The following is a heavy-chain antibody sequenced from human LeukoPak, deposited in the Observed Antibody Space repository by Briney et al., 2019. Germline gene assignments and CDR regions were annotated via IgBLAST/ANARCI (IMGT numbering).Heavy chain of an antibody. J-gene: IGHJ4*02. CDR2: IRYSGNT. CDR3: ARDVTPVTL. V-gene: IGHV4-59*01. CDR1: GGSISTNF. D-gene: IGHD3-16*01. Sequence: PSETLSLTCTVSGGSISTNFWSWIRQPPGKGLEWIGYIRYSGNTNYNPSLRSRVTISLDTSTKKFSLKLSSVTAADTAVYYCARDVTPVTLWGQGTLVTVSS.